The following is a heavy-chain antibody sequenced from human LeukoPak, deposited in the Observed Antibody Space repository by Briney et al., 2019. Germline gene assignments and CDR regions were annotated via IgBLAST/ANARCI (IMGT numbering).Heavy chain of an antibody. CDR3: ARHLRGATIYYDY. Sequence: SETLSLNCTVSGGSISSSSYYWDWIRQPPGKRLEWIASISYSVTTYYNPSLKSRVTISVDTSKSQLSLKLSSVTAADTAVYYCARHLRGATIYYDYWGQGTLVTVSS. CDR1: GGSISSSSYY. D-gene: IGHD1-26*01. J-gene: IGHJ4*02. V-gene: IGHV4-39*01. CDR2: ISYSVTT.